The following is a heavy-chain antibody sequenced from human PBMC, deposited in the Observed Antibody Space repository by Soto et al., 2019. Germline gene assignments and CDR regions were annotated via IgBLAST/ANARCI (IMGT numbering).Heavy chain of an antibody. CDR1: GYTFTNYF. CDR2: INPTFGST. Sequence: QVQLVQSGAEVRKPGASVRLSCMASGYTFTNYFFHWVRQAPGQGLEWMGMINPTFGSTSYTQDLQGRVTMTRDTSTGTVYMDLTSLKSEDTAVYYCARERSEQFDYWGQGTLVTVSS. D-gene: IGHD1-26*01. V-gene: IGHV1-46*01. J-gene: IGHJ4*02. CDR3: ARERSEQFDY.